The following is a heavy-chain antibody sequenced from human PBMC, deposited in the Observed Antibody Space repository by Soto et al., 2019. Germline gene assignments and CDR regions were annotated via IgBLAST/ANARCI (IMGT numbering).Heavy chain of an antibody. CDR3: ARASGESYPGSRVFDS. D-gene: IGHD3-10*01. J-gene: IGHJ4*02. CDR1: GFTFSSYA. V-gene: IGHV3-23*01. Sequence: GGSLRLSCAASGFTFSSYAMTWVRQAPGRGLEWVSGISGSGRSTYYADSVKGRFTISRDNSKNTLYLQMNSLRAEDTAIYYCARASGESYPGSRVFDSWGQGTRVTVSS. CDR2: ISGSGRST.